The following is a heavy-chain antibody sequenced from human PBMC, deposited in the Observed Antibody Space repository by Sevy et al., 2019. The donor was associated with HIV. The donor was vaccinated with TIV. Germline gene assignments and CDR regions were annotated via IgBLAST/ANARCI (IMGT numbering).Heavy chain of an antibody. CDR2: INPNSGGT. J-gene: IGHJ4*02. V-gene: IGHV1-2*02. Sequence: ASVKVSCKASGYTFTGYYMHWVRQAPGQGLEWMGWINPNSGGTNYAQKFQGRVTMTRDTSISTAYMELGRLRSDDTAVYYCAVAYCGGDCYYFDYWGQGTLVTVSS. D-gene: IGHD2-21*02. CDR1: GYTFTGYY. CDR3: AVAYCGGDCYYFDY.